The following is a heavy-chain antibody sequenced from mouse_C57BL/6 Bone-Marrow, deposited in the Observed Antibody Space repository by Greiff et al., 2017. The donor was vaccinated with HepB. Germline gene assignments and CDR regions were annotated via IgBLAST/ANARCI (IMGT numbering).Heavy chain of an antibody. Sequence: VQLQQSGAELVRPGTSVKMSCKASGYTFTNYWIGWAKQRPGHGLEWIGDIYPGGGYTNYNEKFKGKATLTADKSSSPAYMQFSSLTSEDSAIYYCVATTVVARGYAMDYWGQGTSVTVSS. CDR1: GYTFTNYW. CDR3: VATTVVARGYAMDY. J-gene: IGHJ4*01. CDR2: IYPGGGYT. D-gene: IGHD1-1*01. V-gene: IGHV1-63*01.